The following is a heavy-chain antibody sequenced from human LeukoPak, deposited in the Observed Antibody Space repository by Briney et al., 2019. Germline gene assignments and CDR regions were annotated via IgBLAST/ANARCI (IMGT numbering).Heavy chain of an antibody. V-gene: IGHV3-53*01. CDR3: ARDGYGNNYMDV. CDR2: IYSGGTT. J-gene: IGHJ6*03. Sequence: PGGSLRLSCAASGFSLSSNFMSWVRQAPGKGLEWVSVIYSGGTTYYADSVKGRFTISRDNSKNTLSLQMNNLRAAATAVYYCARDGYGNNYMDVWGKGTTVTVSS. CDR1: GFSLSSNF. D-gene: IGHD1/OR15-1a*01.